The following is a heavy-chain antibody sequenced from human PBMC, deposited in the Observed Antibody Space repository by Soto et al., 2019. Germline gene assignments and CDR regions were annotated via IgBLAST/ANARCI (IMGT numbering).Heavy chain of an antibody. J-gene: IGHJ5*02. CDR3: ARSYYYDSSGYYFTHFDP. CDR2: IYYSGST. V-gene: IGHV4-59*01. D-gene: IGHD3-22*01. Sequence: SETLSLTCTVSGGSISSYDWSWIRQPPGKGLEWIGYIYYSGSTNYNPSLKSRVTISVDTSKNQFSLKLSSVTAADTAVYYCARSYYYDSSGYYFTHFDPWGQGTLVTVSS. CDR1: GGSISSYD.